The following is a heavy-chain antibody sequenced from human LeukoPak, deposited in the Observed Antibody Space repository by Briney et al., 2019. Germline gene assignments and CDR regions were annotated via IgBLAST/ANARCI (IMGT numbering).Heavy chain of an antibody. J-gene: IGHJ3*02. CDR3: VRLSTTVVTDDAFDI. CDR1: GGSISSHY. Sequence: PSETLSLTCTVSGGSISSHYWSWIRQPPGKGLEWIGYIYTSGSTNYNPSLKSRVTISVDTSKNQFSLKLSSVTAADTAVYYCVRLSTTVVTDDAFDIWGQGTMVTVSS. D-gene: IGHD4-23*01. CDR2: IYTSGST. V-gene: IGHV4-4*09.